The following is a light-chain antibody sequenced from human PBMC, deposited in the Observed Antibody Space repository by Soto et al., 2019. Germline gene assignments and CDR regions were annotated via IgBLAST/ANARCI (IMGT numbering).Light chain of an antibody. CDR2: DAS. CDR1: HSVTRS. CDR3: QQYGSSGT. V-gene: IGKV3D-15*01. Sequence: TQSPATLSLSAGERATLSCRASHSVTRSLAWYQQKPGQAPRLVIYDASTRATGIPARFSGSESGTEFTLTISSLQSEDFAVYYCQQYGSSGTFGQGTKVEIK. J-gene: IGKJ1*01.